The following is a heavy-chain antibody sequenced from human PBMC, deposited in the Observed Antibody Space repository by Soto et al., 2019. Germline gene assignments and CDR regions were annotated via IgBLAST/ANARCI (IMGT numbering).Heavy chain of an antibody. CDR1: GGSISNYY. D-gene: IGHD5-18*01. V-gene: IGHV4-59*01. Sequence: SETLSLTCTVSGGSISNYYWSWIRQPPGKGLEWIGYIYYSGSTNYNPSLKSRVTISVDTSKNQFSLKLSSVTAADTAVYYCARVTKVDTAMVWECWGQGTLVTVS. CDR3: ARVTKVDTAMVWEC. J-gene: IGHJ4*02. CDR2: IYYSGST.